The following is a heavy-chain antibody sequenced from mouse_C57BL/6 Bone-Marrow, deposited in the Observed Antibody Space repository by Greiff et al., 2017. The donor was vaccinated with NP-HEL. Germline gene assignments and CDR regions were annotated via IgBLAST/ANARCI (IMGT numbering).Heavy chain of an antibody. J-gene: IGHJ4*01. CDR2: ISSGGSYT. V-gene: IGHV5-6*01. D-gene: IGHD1-1*01. CDR1: GFTFSSYG. CDR3: ARHHYYGSSYYAMDY. Sequence: EVHLVESGGDLVKPGGSLKLSCAASGFTFSSYGMSWVRQTPDKRLEWVATISSGGSYTYYPDSVKGRFTISRDNAKNTLYLQMSSLKSEDTAMYYCARHHYYGSSYYAMDYWGQGTSVTVSS.